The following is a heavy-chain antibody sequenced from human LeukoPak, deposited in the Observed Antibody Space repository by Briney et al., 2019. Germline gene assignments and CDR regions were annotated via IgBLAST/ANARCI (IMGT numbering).Heavy chain of an antibody. Sequence: SVKVSCKASGGTFSSYAISWVRQAPGQGLEWMGGIIPIFGTANYAQKFQGRVTITTDESTSTAYMELSSLRSEDTAVYYCARDCPDILTGYATYNWFDPWGQGTLVTASS. V-gene: IGHV1-69*05. CDR1: GGTFSSYA. CDR3: ARDCPDILTGYATYNWFDP. CDR2: IIPIFGTA. J-gene: IGHJ5*02. D-gene: IGHD3-9*01.